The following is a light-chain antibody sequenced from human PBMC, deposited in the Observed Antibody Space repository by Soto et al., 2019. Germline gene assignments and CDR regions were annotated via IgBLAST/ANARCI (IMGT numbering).Light chain of an antibody. Sequence: DIQMTQSPSSLSASVGDRVTITCRARQDIRSALGWYQQKPGQAPTRLIYRTSTSQSGVSSRFSGAGSGTEFTLTISSLQPEDFATYYCLQHHSYPATFGQGT. CDR2: RTS. CDR1: QDIRSA. CDR3: LQHHSYPAT. V-gene: IGKV1-17*01. J-gene: IGKJ2*01.